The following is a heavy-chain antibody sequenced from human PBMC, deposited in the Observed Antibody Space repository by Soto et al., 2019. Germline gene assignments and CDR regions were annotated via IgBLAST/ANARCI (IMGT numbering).Heavy chain of an antibody. V-gene: IGHV3-30-3*01. CDR2: ISYDGSNK. Sequence: HVQLVESGGGVVQPGRSLRLSCAASGFIFSSYAMHWVRQAPGKGLEWVAGISYDGSNKHYADSVKGRFTISRDDSKNTLYLQMNSLRLEDTAVYYCARDPSSRDPWGQGTLVTVSS. CDR1: GFIFSSYA. D-gene: IGHD6-6*01. J-gene: IGHJ5*02. CDR3: ARDPSSRDP.